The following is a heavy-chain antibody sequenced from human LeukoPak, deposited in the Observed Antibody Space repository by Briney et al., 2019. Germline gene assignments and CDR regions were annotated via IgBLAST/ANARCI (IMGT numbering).Heavy chain of an antibody. CDR2: INHSGST. CDR1: GGSFSGYY. V-gene: IGHV4-34*01. J-gene: IGHJ4*02. D-gene: IGHD5-12*01. CDR3: ARSPRWLYFDY. Sequence: PSETLSLTCAVYGGSFSGYYWSWIRQPPGKGLEWIGEINHSGSTNYNPSLKSRVTISVDTSKNQFSLKLSSVTAADTAVYYCARSPRWLYFDYWGQGTLVTVSS.